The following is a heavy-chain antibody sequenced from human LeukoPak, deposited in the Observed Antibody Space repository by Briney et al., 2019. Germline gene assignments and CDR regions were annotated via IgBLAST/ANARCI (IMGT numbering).Heavy chain of an antibody. D-gene: IGHD3-10*01. CDR1: GGSFIGYS. CDR2: IYYSGST. V-gene: IGHV4-34*01. J-gene: IGHJ5*02. CDR3: ARVKNYYGSGSVNWFDP. Sequence: SETLSLTCAVHGGSFIGYSWSWIRQPPGKGLEWIGSIYYSGSTYYNPSLKSRVTISVDTSKNQFSLKLSSVTAADTAVYYCARVKNYYGSGSVNWFDPWGQGTLVTVSS.